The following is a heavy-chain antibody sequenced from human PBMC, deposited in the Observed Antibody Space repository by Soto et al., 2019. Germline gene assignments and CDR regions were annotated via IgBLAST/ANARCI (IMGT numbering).Heavy chain of an antibody. CDR1: GFTFSSYG. CDR2: IWYDGSNK. D-gene: IGHD6-19*01. V-gene: IGHV3-33*06. CDR3: AKAGSSGWFNWFDP. J-gene: IGHJ5*02. Sequence: GGSLRLSCAASGFTFSSYGMHWVRQAPGKGLEWVAVIWYDGSNKYYADSVKGRFTISRDNSKNTLYLQMNSLRAEDTAVYYCAKAGSSGWFNWFDPWGQGTLVTVSS.